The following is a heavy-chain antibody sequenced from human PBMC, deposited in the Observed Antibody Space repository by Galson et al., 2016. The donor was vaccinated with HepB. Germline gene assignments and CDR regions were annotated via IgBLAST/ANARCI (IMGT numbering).Heavy chain of an antibody. D-gene: IGHD6-6*01. Sequence: SLRLSCAASGFTFSTCWMSWVRQAPGKGLEWVANVKPDGSEKYYVDSVEGRFTISRDNARNSLYLQMNSLRAEDTAVYYCARDPASIASRNESDYVDNWGQGTLVIVTS. CDR3: ARDPASIASRNESDYVDN. J-gene: IGHJ4*02. CDR2: VKPDGSEK. CDR1: GFTFSTCW. V-gene: IGHV3-7*01.